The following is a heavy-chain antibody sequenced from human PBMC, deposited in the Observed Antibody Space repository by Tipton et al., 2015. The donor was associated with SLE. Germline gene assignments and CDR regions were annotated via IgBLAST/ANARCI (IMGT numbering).Heavy chain of an antibody. CDR2: IYYSGST. CDR1: GGSISSYY. CDR3: ARHGGYCSGGSFDY. D-gene: IGHD2-15*01. V-gene: IGHV4-59*08. J-gene: IGHJ4*02. Sequence: TLSLTCTVSGGSISSYYWSWIRQPPGKGLEWIGDIYYSGSTNYHPPLKSRVTISVDMSKNQFSLKLSSVTAADTAVYYCARHGGYCSGGSFDYWGQGTLVTVSS.